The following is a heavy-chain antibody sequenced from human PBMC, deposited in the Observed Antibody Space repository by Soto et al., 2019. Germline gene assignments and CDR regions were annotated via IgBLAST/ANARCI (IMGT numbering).Heavy chain of an antibody. V-gene: IGHV5-51*01. CDR2: IYPGDSET. D-gene: IGHD4-17*01. Sequence: GESLKISCKGSGYSFISYWIGWVRQKPGKGLEWMGIIYPGDSETRYSPSFQGQVTISADKSISTAYLQWSSLKASDTAMYYCARDYDDYHRFYGLDVWGQGTTVTVSS. CDR3: ARDYDDYHRFYGLDV. CDR1: GYSFISYW. J-gene: IGHJ6*02.